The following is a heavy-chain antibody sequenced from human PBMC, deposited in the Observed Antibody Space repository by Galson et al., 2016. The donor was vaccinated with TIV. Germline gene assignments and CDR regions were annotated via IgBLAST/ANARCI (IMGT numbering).Heavy chain of an antibody. V-gene: IGHV3-48*03. J-gene: IGHJ3*02. D-gene: IGHD3-10*01. CDR1: GFTFSAYA. Sequence: SLRLSCAASGFTFSAYAVNWVRQAPGKGLEWVSYISSRGGTTHYADSVKGRFTITRDNAKNSMDLQMKSLRVEDTAIYYCARDNRAVLDAFDSWGQGTVVT. CDR2: ISSRGGTT. CDR3: ARDNRAVLDAFDS.